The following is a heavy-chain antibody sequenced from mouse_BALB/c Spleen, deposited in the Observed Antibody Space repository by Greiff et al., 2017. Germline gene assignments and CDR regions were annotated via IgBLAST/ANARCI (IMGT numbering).Heavy chain of an antibody. Sequence: EVMLVESGGGLVKPGGSLKLSCAASGFTFSSYAMSWVRQSPEKRLEWVAEISSGGSYTYYPDTVTGRFTISRDNAKNTLYLEMSSLRSEDTAMYYCAYGGFAYWGQGTLVTVSA. CDR2: ISSGGSYT. V-gene: IGHV5-9-4*01. J-gene: IGHJ3*01. CDR3: AYGGFAY. CDR1: GFTFSSYA. D-gene: IGHD1-1*01.